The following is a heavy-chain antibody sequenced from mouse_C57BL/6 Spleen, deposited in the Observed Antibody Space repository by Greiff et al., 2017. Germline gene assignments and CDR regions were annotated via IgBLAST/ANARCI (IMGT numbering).Heavy chain of an antibody. J-gene: IGHJ2*01. Sequence: EVQGVESGPELVKPGASVKMSCKASGYTFTDYNMHWVKQSHGKSLEWIGYINPNNGGTSYNQKFKGKATLTVNKSSSTAYMELRSLTSEDSAVYYCARGFITTGNYWGQGTTLTVSS. D-gene: IGHD1-1*01. CDR1: GYTFTDYN. V-gene: IGHV1-22*01. CDR3: ARGFITTGNY. CDR2: INPNNGGT.